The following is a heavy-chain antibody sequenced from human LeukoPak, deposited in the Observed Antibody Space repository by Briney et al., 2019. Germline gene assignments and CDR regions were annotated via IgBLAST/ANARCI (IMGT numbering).Heavy chain of an antibody. CDR2: IVVGSGNT. CDR1: GFTFTSSA. J-gene: IGHJ3*02. V-gene: IGHV1-58*02. Sequence: SVKVSCKASGFTFTSSAMQWVRQARGQRLEWIGWIVVGSGNTNYAQKFQERVTITRDMSTSAAYMELSSLRSEDTAVYYCAADGAYYYDSSGYTLPPAFDIWGQGTMVTVSS. D-gene: IGHD3-22*01. CDR3: AADGAYYYDSSGYTLPPAFDI.